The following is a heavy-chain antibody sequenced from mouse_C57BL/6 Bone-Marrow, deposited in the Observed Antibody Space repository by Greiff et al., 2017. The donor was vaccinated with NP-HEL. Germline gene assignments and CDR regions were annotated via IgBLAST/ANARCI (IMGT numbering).Heavy chain of an antibody. V-gene: IGHV5-16*01. J-gene: IGHJ3*01. Sequence: EVNVVESEGGLVQPGSSMKLSCTASGFTFSDYYMAWVRQVPEKGLEWVANINYDGSSTYYLDSLKSRFIISRDNAKNILYLQMSSLKSEDTATYYCARGHGGFAYWGQGTLVTVSA. CDR2: INYDGSST. CDR1: GFTFSDYY. CDR3: ARGHGGFAY. D-gene: IGHD6-1*01.